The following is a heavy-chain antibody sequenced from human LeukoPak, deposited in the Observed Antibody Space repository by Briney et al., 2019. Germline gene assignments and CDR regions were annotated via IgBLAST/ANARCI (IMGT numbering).Heavy chain of an antibody. CDR2: IYHSGST. CDR1: GYSISSGYY. J-gene: IGHJ4*02. V-gene: IGHV4-38-2*01. D-gene: IGHD6-6*01. CDR3: ARRYSSSSVFDY. Sequence: SATLSLTCAVSGYSISSGYYWGWIRQPPGKGLEWIGSIYHSGSTYYSPSLKSRVTISVDTSKNQFSLKLSSVTAADSAVYYCARRYSSSSVFDYWGQGTLVTVSS.